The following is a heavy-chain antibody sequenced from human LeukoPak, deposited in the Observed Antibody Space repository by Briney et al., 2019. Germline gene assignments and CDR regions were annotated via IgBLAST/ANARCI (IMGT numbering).Heavy chain of an antibody. CDR1: GFTFNTYG. J-gene: IGHJ4*02. V-gene: IGHV3-33*06. Sequence: PGGSLRLSCAASGFTFNTYGMHWVRQAPGKGLEWVAVIWSDGTHKYYSDSVKGRFTISRDNSKNTLYPEMNSLRVEDTAVYYCAKSNSESQTTVGNWGQGTLVTVSS. CDR2: IWSDGTHK. D-gene: IGHD1-26*01. CDR3: AKSNSESQTTVGN.